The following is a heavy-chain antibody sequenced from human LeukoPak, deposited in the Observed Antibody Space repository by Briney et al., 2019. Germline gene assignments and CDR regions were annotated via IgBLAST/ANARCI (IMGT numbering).Heavy chain of an antibody. J-gene: IGHJ4*02. D-gene: IGHD1-26*01. Sequence: SETLSLTCTVSGGSISSGDYYWSWIRQPPGRGLEWIGYISYSGSTYYNPSLKSRVTMSVATSKNQFSLKLSSVTTADTAVYYCAREFAWEPLFNWGQGILVTVSS. CDR3: AREFAWEPLFN. CDR1: GGSISSGDYY. V-gene: IGHV4-30-4*01. CDR2: ISYSGST.